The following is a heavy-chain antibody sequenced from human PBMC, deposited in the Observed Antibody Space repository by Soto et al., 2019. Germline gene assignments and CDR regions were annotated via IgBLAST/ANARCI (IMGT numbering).Heavy chain of an antibody. D-gene: IGHD2-2*01. V-gene: IGHV4-4*02. CDR3: ARGHIVVVPASNWFDP. CDR2: IYHSGST. CDR1: GGSISSSNW. Sequence: SETLSLTCAVSGGSISSSNWWSWVRPPPGKGLEWIGEIYHSGSTNYNPSLKSRVTISVDKSKNQFSLKLSSVTAADTAVYYCARGHIVVVPASNWFDPWGQGTLVTVSS. J-gene: IGHJ5*02.